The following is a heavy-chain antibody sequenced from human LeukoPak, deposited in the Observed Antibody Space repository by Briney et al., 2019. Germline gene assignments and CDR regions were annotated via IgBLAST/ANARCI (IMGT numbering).Heavy chain of an antibody. V-gene: IGHV1-69*04. CDR3: ARDRGGYVAVAGSFVGYFDY. D-gene: IGHD6-19*01. CDR2: IIPILGIA. Sequence: ASVKVSCKASGGTFSSYAISWVRQAPGQGLEWMGRIIPILGIANYAQKFQGRVTITADKSTSTAYMELSSLRSEDTAVYYCARDRGGYVAVAGSFVGYFDYWGQGTLVTVSS. J-gene: IGHJ4*02. CDR1: GGTFSSYA.